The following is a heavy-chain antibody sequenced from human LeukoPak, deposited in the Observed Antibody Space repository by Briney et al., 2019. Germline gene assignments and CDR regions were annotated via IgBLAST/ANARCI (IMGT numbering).Heavy chain of an antibody. CDR2: IFYSGSP. D-gene: IGHD6-13*01. Sequence: GSLRLSCEASGFAFSFFAMSWLRQAPGKGLEWIANIFYSGSPNYNPSLKSRVTISFDTSKNQFSLKLSSVTAADTAVYYCARVGHIAAAGTYDYWGQGTLVTVSS. CDR1: GFAFSFFA. CDR3: ARVGHIAAAGTYDY. J-gene: IGHJ4*02. V-gene: IGHV4-59*08.